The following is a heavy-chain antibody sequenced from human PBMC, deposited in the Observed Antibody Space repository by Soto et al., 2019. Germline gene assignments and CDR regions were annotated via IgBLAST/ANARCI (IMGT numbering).Heavy chain of an antibody. CDR3: TRGLRPSSAGTGAY. J-gene: IGHJ1*01. V-gene: IGHV3-74*01. D-gene: IGHD1-1*01. Sequence: GGSLRLSCVTSGFDFSYYWIHWIRQAPGKGLVWVSRIDPDGTTTNYADSVKGRFTVSRDNAKDTAYLQMDSLTADDTALYYCTRGLRPSSAGTGAYWGPGTLVTVSS. CDR2: IDPDGTTT. CDR1: GFDFSYYW.